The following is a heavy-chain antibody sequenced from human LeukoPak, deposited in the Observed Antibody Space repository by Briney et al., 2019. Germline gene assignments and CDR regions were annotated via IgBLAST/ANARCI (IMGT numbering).Heavy chain of an antibody. J-gene: IGHJ5*02. CDR1: GGSISSGSYY. V-gene: IGHV4-61*02. Sequence: PSQTLSLTCTVSGGSISSGSYYWSWIRQPAGKGLEWIGRIYTSGSTNYNPSLKSRVTISVDTSKNQFSLKLSSVTAADTAVYYCARVVPAASETFDPWGQGTLVTVSS. D-gene: IGHD2-2*01. CDR3: ARVVPAASETFDP. CDR2: IYTSGST.